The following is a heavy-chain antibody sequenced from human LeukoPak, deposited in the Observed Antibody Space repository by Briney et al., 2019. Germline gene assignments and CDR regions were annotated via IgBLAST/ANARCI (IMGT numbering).Heavy chain of an antibody. D-gene: IGHD6-19*01. CDR1: GVTFHTSA. V-gene: IGHV1-58*02. Sequence: GASVKVSCKASGVTFHTSAMQWVRQARGQRLEWIGWIVLGSGNTVYSHKFHDRVIITRDMSTSTVYMELDSLGSEDTAVYYCASMYSSGWPFDYWGQGTLVTVSS. J-gene: IGHJ4*02. CDR2: IVLGSGNT. CDR3: ASMYSSGWPFDY.